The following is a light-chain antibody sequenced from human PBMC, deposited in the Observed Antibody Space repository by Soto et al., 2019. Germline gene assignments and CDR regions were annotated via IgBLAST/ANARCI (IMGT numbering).Light chain of an antibody. V-gene: IGKV3-20*01. Sequence: EVVLTQSPGTLSLSPGERATLSCRASQTVTSNLAWYQQKPGQVPRLLIYGASTRATGIPARFSGSGSGTEFTLTISRLEPEDFAVYYCQQYGSSPPPFGQGTKVDIK. J-gene: IGKJ1*01. CDR1: QTVTSN. CDR2: GAS. CDR3: QQYGSSPPP.